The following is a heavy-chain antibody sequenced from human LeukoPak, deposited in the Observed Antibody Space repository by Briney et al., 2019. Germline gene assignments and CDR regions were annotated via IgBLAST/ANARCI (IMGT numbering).Heavy chain of an antibody. J-gene: IGHJ4*02. CDR1: GGSVSNYY. V-gene: IGHV4-59*02. D-gene: IGHD6-19*01. CDR3: VRGWGYFDY. Sequence: PSETLSLTCTVSGGSVSNYYWSWIRQPPGKGLEWIGYIFYTGTTNYNFSLKSRLTISVDTSKNQFSLRLTSVTAADTAVYYCVRGWGYFDYWGQGTLVTVSS. CDR2: IFYTGTT.